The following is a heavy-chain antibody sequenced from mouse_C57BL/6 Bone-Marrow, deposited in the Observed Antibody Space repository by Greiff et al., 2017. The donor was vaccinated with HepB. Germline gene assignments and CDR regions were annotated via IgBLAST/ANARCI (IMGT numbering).Heavy chain of an antibody. D-gene: IGHD1-1*01. CDR2: IHPNSGST. Sequence: QVQLQQPGAELVKPGASVKLSCKASGYTFTSYWMHWVKQRPGQGLEWIGMIHPNSGSTNYNEKFKSKATLTVDKSSSTAYIQLSSLTSEDSAVYYCARYFSYYYYGLWYFDVWGTGTTVTVSS. V-gene: IGHV1-64*01. CDR1: GYTFTSYW. J-gene: IGHJ1*03. CDR3: ARYFSYYYYGLWYFDV.